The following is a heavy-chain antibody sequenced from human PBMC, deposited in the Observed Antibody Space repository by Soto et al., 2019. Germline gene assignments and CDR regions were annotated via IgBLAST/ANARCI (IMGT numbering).Heavy chain of an antibody. CDR3: AKDRGGIAVAHFDY. D-gene: IGHD6-19*01. Sequence: PGGSLRLSCAASGFTFDDYAMHWVRQAPGKGLEWVSGISWNSGSIGYADSVKGRFTISRDNAKNSLYLQMNSLRAEDTALYYCAKDRGGIAVAHFDYWGQGTLVTVSS. CDR2: ISWNSGSI. J-gene: IGHJ4*02. CDR1: GFTFDDYA. V-gene: IGHV3-9*01.